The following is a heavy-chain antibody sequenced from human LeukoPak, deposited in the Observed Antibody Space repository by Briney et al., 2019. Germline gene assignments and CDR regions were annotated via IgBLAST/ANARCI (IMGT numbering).Heavy chain of an antibody. CDR2: IYNSGST. CDR3: ARSGYYYDSSGYLEN. Sequence: SETLSLTCTVSGFSIRSYYWTWIRQPPGKGLEWIGYIYNSGSTNYNPSLKSRVTISVDTSKNQFSLKLSSVTAADTAVYYCARSGYYYDSSGYLENWGQGSLVTVSS. CDR1: GFSIRSYY. D-gene: IGHD3-22*01. V-gene: IGHV4-59*01. J-gene: IGHJ4*02.